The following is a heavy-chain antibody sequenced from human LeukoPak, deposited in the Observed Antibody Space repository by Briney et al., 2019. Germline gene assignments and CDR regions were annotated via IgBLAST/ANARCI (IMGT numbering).Heavy chain of an antibody. Sequence: GGSLRLSCAASGFTFSSYAMSWVRQAPGKGLEWVAFIGSASSYVFYADSVKGRFTISRDNAKNSLYLQMNSLKAEDTAIYYCATSIGVAVAFDFWGQGTLVTVSS. CDR3: ATSIGVAVAFDF. CDR2: IGSASSYV. D-gene: IGHD6-19*01. J-gene: IGHJ4*02. V-gene: IGHV3-21*04. CDR1: GFTFSSYA.